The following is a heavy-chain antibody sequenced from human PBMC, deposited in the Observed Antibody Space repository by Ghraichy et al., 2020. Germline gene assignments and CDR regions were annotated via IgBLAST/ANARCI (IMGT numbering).Heavy chain of an antibody. Sequence: GSLRLSCAVSGGSISRSNWWSWVRQPPGKGLEWIGEIYHSGSTNYNLSLKSRVTISVDKSNNQFSLKLSSVTAADTAVYYCARVREFHDSSGYLDYWGQGTLVTVSS. J-gene: IGHJ4*02. V-gene: IGHV4-4*02. D-gene: IGHD3-22*01. CDR2: IYHSGST. CDR1: GGSISRSNW. CDR3: ARVREFHDSSGYLDY.